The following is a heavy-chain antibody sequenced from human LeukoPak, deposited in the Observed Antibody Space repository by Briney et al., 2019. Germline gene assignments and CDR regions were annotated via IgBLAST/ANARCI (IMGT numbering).Heavy chain of an antibody. CDR2: ISSSSGTI. CDR1: GFTFSSYS. J-gene: IGHJ4*02. D-gene: IGHD6-19*01. CDR3: ARVYSSGWANDY. V-gene: IGHV3-48*01. Sequence: GGSLRLSCAASGFTFSSYSMNWVRQAPGKGLEWVSYISSSSGTIYYADSVKGRFTISRDNAKSSVYLQMNSLRAEDTAVYYCARVYSSGWANDYWGQGTLVTVSS.